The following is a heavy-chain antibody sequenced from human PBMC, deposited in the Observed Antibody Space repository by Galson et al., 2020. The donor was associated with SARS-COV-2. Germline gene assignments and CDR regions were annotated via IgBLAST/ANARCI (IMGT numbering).Heavy chain of an antibody. V-gene: IGHV3-30*04. Sequence: GSLRLSCAASGFTFSSYAMHWVRQAPGKGLEWVAVISYDGSNKYYADSVKGRFTISRDNSKNTLYLQMNSLRAEDTAVYYCARNYGSGSYGWFDPWGQGTLVTVSS. CDR3: ARNYGSGSYGWFDP. D-gene: IGHD3-10*01. CDR1: GFTFSSYA. J-gene: IGHJ5*02. CDR2: ISYDGSNK.